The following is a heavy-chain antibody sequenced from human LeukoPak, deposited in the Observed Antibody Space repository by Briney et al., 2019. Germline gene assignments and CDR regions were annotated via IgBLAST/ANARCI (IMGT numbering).Heavy chain of an antibody. D-gene: IGHD1-26*01. V-gene: IGHV3-7*01. CDR2: IKQDGSEK. Sequence: GGSLRLSCAASGFTFSSYWMSWVRQAPGKGLEWVANIKQDGSEKYYVDSVKGRFTISRDNAKNSLYLQMNSLRAEDTAVYYCARKGGATTYGYYYYYMDVWGKGTTVTVSS. CDR1: GFTFSSYW. J-gene: IGHJ6*03. CDR3: ARKGGATTYGYYYYYMDV.